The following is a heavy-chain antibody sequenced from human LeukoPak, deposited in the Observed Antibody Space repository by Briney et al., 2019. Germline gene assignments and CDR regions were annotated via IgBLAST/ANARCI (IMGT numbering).Heavy chain of an antibody. CDR1: GYTFTGYY. J-gene: IGHJ4*02. Sequence: ASVKVSCKASGYTFTGYYMPWVRQAPGQGLEWMGWINPNSGGTNYAQKFQGRVTMTRDTSISTVYMELSSLRSDDTAVFYCARAYDSKRPVDYWGQGTLVTVSS. D-gene: IGHD3-22*01. CDR3: ARAYDSKRPVDY. CDR2: INPNSGGT. V-gene: IGHV1-2*02.